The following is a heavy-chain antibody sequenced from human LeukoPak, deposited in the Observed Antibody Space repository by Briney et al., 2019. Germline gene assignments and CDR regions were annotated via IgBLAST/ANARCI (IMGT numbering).Heavy chain of an antibody. J-gene: IGHJ4*02. CDR3: AKSPVYDSSGYYDY. V-gene: IGHV3-9*01. CDR2: ISWNSGSI. Sequence: GGSLRLSCAASGSTFSSYATHWVRQAPGKGLEWVSGISWNSGSIGYADSVKGRFTISRDNAKNSVYLQMNSLRAEDTALYYCAKSPVYDSSGYYDYWGEGTVVTVSS. CDR1: GSTFSSYA. D-gene: IGHD3-22*01.